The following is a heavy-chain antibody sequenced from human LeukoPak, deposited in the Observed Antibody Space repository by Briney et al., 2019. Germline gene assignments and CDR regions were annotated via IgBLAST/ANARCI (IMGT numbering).Heavy chain of an antibody. D-gene: IGHD1-14*01. CDR1: GGSISSYY. CDR3: ARDPGAPVFYGMDV. V-gene: IGHV4-4*07. CDR2: IYTSGST. J-gene: IGHJ6*02. Sequence: SETLSLTCTVSGGSISSYYWSWIRQPAGKGLEWIGRIYTSGSTNYNPSLKSRVTMSVDTSKNQFSLKLSPVTAAAPAVYSCARDPGAPVFYGMDVWAKGPRSPSP.